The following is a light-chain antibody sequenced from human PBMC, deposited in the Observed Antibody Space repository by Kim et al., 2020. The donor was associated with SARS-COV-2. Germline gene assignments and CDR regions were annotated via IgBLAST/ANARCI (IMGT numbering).Light chain of an antibody. CDR2: GAS. Sequence: EIVLTQSPDTLSLSPGERVTLSCRTSLSVKNNWLAWYQQKPGQPPRLLMYGASSRATGVPDRFRGSGSGTDFTLTINGLEPEDSAVYYCHQYENSPLYVTYSPLYTFGQGTNLDI. V-gene: IGKV3-20*01. CDR3: HQYENSPLYVTYSPLYT. CDR1: LSVKNNW. J-gene: IGKJ2*01.